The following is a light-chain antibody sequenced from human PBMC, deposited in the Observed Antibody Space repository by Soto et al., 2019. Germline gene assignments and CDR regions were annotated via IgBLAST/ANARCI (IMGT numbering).Light chain of an antibody. J-gene: IGLJ1*01. Sequence: QSVLTQPPSVSGAPGQRVTISCTGSSSNIGAGNDVYWYQQLPGTAPKLLIYGNSNRPSGVPDRFSGSKSGTSASLAITGLQAADEADYYCQSYDSSLSGYVFGTGTKLTVL. V-gene: IGLV1-40*01. CDR1: SSNIGAGND. CDR3: QSYDSSLSGYV. CDR2: GNS.